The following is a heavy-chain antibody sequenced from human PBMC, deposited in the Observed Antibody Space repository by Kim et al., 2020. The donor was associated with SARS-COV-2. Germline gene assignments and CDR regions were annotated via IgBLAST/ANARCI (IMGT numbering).Heavy chain of an antibody. D-gene: IGHD2-2*01. V-gene: IGHV3-30-3*01. CDR2: ISYDGSNK. J-gene: IGHJ4*02. CDR3: ARDGNAGPSAIKDIVVVPAYRRTYYFDY. Sequence: GGSLRLSCAASGFTFSSYAMHWVRQAPGKGLEWVAVISYDGSNKYYADSVKGRFTISRDNSKNTLYLQMNSLRAEDTAVYYCARDGNAGPSAIKDIVVVPAYRRTYYFDYWGQGTLVTVSS. CDR1: GFTFSSYA.